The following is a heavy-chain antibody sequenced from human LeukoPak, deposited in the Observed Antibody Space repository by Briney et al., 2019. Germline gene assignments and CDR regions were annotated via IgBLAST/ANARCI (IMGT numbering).Heavy chain of an antibody. CDR3: AKESRFWSGIWNFDY. J-gene: IGHJ4*02. CDR1: GFSFSNYG. Sequence: GRSLRLSCLAFGFSFSNYGMHWVRQAPGKGLGWGAVIWFDGSNEDYADSVKGRFTISRDNSKNTLYLRMNNLRVEDTAIYYCAKESRFWSGIWNFDYWGLGTLVTVSS. V-gene: IGHV3-33*06. CDR2: IWFDGSNE. D-gene: IGHD3-3*01.